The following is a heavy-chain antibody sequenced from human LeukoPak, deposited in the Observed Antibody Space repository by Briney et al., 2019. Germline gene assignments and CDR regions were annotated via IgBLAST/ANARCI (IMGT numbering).Heavy chain of an antibody. CDR2: IYYSGST. CDR3: ARDAEIWGSYRLPL. J-gene: IGHJ4*02. CDR1: GGSISSGDYY. Sequence: SQTLSLTCTVSGGSISSGDYYWSWIRQPPGKGPEWIGYIYYSGSTYYNPSLKSRVTISVDTSKNQFSLKLSSVTAADTAVYYCARDAEIWGSYRLPLWGQGTLVTVSS. V-gene: IGHV4-30-4*01. D-gene: IGHD3-16*02.